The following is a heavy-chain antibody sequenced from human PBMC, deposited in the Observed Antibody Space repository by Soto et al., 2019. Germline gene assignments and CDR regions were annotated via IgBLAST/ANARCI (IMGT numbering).Heavy chain of an antibody. V-gene: IGHV1-18*01. CDR2: ISAYNGNT. D-gene: IGHD5-12*01. J-gene: IGHJ4*02. CDR1: GYTFTSYG. CDR3: AREPSLNGYVPLFDY. Sequence: QVQLVQSGAEVKKPGASVKISCKASGYTFTSYGISWVRQAPGQGLEWMGWISAYNGNTNYAQKLQGRVTMTTDTSTSTAYMELRSLRSDDTAVYYCAREPSLNGYVPLFDYWGQGTLVTVSS.